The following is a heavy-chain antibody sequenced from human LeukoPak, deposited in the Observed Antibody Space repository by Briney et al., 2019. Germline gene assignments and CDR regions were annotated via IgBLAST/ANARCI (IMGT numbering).Heavy chain of an antibody. V-gene: IGHV3-23*01. J-gene: IGHJ3*02. D-gene: IGHD4-17*01. CDR2: ISGSGGST. CDR1: GFTFSSYA. Sequence: GGSLRLSCAASGFTFSSYAMSWVRQAPGKGLEWVSAISGSGGSTYYADSVKGRFTISRDNSKNTLYLQMNSLRAEDTAVYYCAKDIEVDYDDYWSSGGVAFDIWGQGTMVTVSS. CDR3: AKDIEVDYDDYWSSGGVAFDI.